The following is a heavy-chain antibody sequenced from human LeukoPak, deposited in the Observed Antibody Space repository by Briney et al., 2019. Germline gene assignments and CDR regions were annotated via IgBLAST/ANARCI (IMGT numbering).Heavy chain of an antibody. CDR1: GFTFSSYW. CDR2: IKQDGSEK. J-gene: IGHJ6*02. CDR3: ARDGSFTMDTGYYYGMDV. Sequence: GGSLRLSCAASGFTFSSYWMSWVRQAPGKGLEWVANIKQDGSEKYYVDSVKGRFTISRDNAKNSLYLQMNSLRAEDTAVYYCARDGSFTMDTGYYYGMDVWGQGTTVTVSS. V-gene: IGHV3-7*05. D-gene: IGHD3-10*01.